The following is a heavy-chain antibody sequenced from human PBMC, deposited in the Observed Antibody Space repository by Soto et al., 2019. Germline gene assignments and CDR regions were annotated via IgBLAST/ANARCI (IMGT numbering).Heavy chain of an antibody. Sequence: GGSLRLSCAASGFTFSSYGMHWVRQAPGKGLEWVAVIWYDGSNKYYADSVKGRFTISRDNSKNTLYLQMNSLRAEDTAVYYCERDLLGYSGYESEYWGHGTLVTVSS. CDR2: IWYDGSNK. V-gene: IGHV3-33*01. J-gene: IGHJ4*01. D-gene: IGHD5-12*01. CDR1: GFTFSSYG. CDR3: ERDLLGYSGYESEY.